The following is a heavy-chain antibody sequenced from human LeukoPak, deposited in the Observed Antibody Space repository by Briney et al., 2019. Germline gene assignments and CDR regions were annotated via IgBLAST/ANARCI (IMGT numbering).Heavy chain of an antibody. CDR2: IIPILGIA. Sequence: SVKVSCKSSGGTLSSYVVIWVRQAPGQGLEWMGRIIPILGIANYAQKSQGRVTITADKSTRTAYMELSSLRSEDTAVYYCAGSSEKPCSGGTCNFDYWGQGTLVTVSS. CDR1: GGTLSSYV. V-gene: IGHV1-69*04. D-gene: IGHD2-15*01. J-gene: IGHJ4*02. CDR3: AGSSEKPCSGGTCNFDY.